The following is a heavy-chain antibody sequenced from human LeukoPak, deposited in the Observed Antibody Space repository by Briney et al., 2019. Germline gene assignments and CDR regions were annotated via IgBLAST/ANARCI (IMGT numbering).Heavy chain of an antibody. J-gene: IGHJ4*02. CDR1: GFTFSSYG. D-gene: IGHD3-16*02. CDR3: AKGEYYDYVWGSYRYNFDY. Sequence: GGSLRLSCAASGFTFSSYGMHWVRQAPGKGLEWVAVISYDGSNKYYADSVKGRFTISRDNSKNTLYLQMNSLRAEDTAVYYCAKGEYYDYVWGSYRYNFDYLGQGTLVTVSS. CDR2: ISYDGSNK. V-gene: IGHV3-30*18.